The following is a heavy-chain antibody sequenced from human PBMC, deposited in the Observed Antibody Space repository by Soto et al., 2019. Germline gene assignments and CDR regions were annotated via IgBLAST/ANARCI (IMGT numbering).Heavy chain of an antibody. D-gene: IGHD3-3*01. J-gene: IGHJ5*02. CDR3: ARAQRRPARKSNDFWSGYLRYNWFDP. CDR2: INHSGST. CDR1: GGSFSGYY. V-gene: IGHV4-34*01. Sequence: SETLSLTCAVYGGSFSGYYWSWIRQPPGKGLEWIGEINHSGSTNYNPSLKSRVTISVDTSKNQFSLKLSSVTAADTAVYYCARAQRRPARKSNDFWSGYLRYNWFDPWGQGTLVTVSS.